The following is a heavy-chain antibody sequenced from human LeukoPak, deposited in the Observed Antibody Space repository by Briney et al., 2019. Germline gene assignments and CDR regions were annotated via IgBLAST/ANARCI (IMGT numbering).Heavy chain of an antibody. J-gene: IGHJ4*02. Sequence: ASVKVSCKASGYTFTSYYMHWVRQAPGQGLEWMGIINPSGGSTSYAQKFQGRVTMTRDTSTSTVYMELSSLRSEDTAVYYCARNTYYYDSSGYYHFDYWGQGTLVTVSS. CDR1: GYTFTSYY. CDR2: INPSGGST. D-gene: IGHD3-22*01. V-gene: IGHV1-46*01. CDR3: ARNTYYYDSSGYYHFDY.